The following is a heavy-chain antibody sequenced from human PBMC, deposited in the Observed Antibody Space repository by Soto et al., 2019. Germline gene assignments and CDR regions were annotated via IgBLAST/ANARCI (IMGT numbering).Heavy chain of an antibody. CDR3: EKHSYDSITTMDY. D-gene: IGHD1-20*01. J-gene: IGHJ4*02. CDR1: GFNFDEDA. Sequence: EVQLVESGGGLVQPGRSLRLSCAASGFNFDEDAMHLVRQAPGQGLEWVSGISWNSGSICYADSVKGRFTISRGNAKISLYLPMKSLRAEDTAFSSCEKHSYDSITTMDYWGQGNLVTVSS. V-gene: IGHV3-9*01. CDR2: ISWNSGSI.